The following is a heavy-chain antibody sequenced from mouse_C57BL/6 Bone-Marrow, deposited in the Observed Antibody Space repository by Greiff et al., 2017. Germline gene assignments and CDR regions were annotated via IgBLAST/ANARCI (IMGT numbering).Heavy chain of an antibody. J-gene: IGHJ3*01. D-gene: IGHD1-1*01. Sequence: QVQLQQPGAELVKPGASVKMSCKASGYTFTSYWITWVKQRPGQGLEWIGDIYPGSGSTNYNEKFKSKATLTVDTSSSTAYMQLSSLTSEDSAVYYCARGGICYYGPGAYWGQGTLVTVSA. CDR1: GYTFTSYW. CDR3: ARGGICYYGPGAY. V-gene: IGHV1-55*01. CDR2: IYPGSGST.